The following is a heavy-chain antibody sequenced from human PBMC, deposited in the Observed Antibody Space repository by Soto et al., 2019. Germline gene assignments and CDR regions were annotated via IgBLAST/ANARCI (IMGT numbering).Heavy chain of an antibody. D-gene: IGHD5-18*01. Sequence: QVQLVESGGGVVQPGRSLRLSCAASGFTFRSYGMHWVRQAPGKGLEWVAVIWYDGSNKYYAEYVKGRFTNSRDNSKNTLYLRMNSLRAEDTGVYYCASGEGDRTGMAPDYWGQGTLGTGSS. V-gene: IGHV3-33*01. CDR3: ASGEGDRTGMAPDY. J-gene: IGHJ4*02. CDR1: GFTFRSYG. CDR2: IWYDGSNK.